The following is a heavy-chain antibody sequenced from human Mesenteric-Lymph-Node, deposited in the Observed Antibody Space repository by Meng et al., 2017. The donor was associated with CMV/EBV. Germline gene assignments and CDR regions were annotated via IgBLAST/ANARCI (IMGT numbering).Heavy chain of an antibody. Sequence: GGSLRLSCAASGFTCSSYSMNWVRQAPGKGLEWVSSISSSSSYIYYADSVKGRFTISRDNAKNSLYLQMNSLRAEDTAVYYCARDSVTIFGVGPDAFDIWGQGTMVTVSS. J-gene: IGHJ3*02. V-gene: IGHV3-21*01. CDR1: GFTCSSYS. CDR2: ISSSSSYI. D-gene: IGHD3-3*01. CDR3: ARDSVTIFGVGPDAFDI.